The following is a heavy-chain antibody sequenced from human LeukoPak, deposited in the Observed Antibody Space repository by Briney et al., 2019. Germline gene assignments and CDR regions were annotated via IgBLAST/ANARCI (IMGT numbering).Heavy chain of an antibody. J-gene: IGHJ6*02. CDR2: IYTSGST. CDR3: ARQSYSTSGYVDYYGLDM. Sequence: PSETLSLTCTVSSGSISSYYWSWIRQPAGKGLEWIGRIYTSGSTNYNPSLKSRVTISVDTSKNQFSLRLNSVTAADTAVYYCARQSYSTSGYVDYYGLDMWGQGTTVTVSS. V-gene: IGHV4-4*07. CDR1: SGSISSYY. D-gene: IGHD6-13*01.